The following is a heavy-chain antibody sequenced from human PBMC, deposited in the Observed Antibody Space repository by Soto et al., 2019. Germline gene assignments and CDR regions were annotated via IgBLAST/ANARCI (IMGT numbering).Heavy chain of an antibody. CDR3: ARFRLYCSGGSCYDFDS. CDR2: SRDKAQGYSI. Sequence: EVQLVESGGGLVQPGGSLRLSCAGSGFTLSDHYIDWVRQAPGKGLEWVGRSRDKAQGYSITYAASVKGRFTTSRDESKNSVYLQMNSLKTEDTAVYYCARFRLYCSGGSCYDFDSWGQGTLVTVSS. CDR1: GFTLSDHY. J-gene: IGHJ4*02. D-gene: IGHD2-15*01. V-gene: IGHV3-72*01.